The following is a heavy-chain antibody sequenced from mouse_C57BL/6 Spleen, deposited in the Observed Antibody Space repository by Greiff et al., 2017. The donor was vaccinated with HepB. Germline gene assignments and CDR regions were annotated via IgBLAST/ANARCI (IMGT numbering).Heavy chain of an antibody. CDR2: INPSTGGT. CDR3: ARGNYGSPYYAMDY. Sequence: EVQLQQSGPELVKPGASVKISCKASGYSFTGYYMNWVKQSPEKSLEWIGEINPSTGGTTYNQKFKAKATLTVDKSSSTAYMQLKSLTSEDSAVYYCARGNYGSPYYAMDYWGQGTSVTVSS. J-gene: IGHJ4*01. CDR1: GYSFTGYY. D-gene: IGHD1-1*01. V-gene: IGHV1-42*01.